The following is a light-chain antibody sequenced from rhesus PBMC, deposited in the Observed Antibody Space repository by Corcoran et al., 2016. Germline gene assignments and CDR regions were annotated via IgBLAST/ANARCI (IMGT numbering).Light chain of an antibody. Sequence: DIQMTQSPSALSASVGDRVTISCRASQNIYSNLAWYQQKPGKAPKLLLYAASSLQTGIPSRFSGSGSGTDFTLTISSLQPEDSAAYYCQHYYDNPFTFGPGTKLDIK. J-gene: IGKJ3*01. V-gene: IGKV1S12*01. CDR3: QHYYDNPFT. CDR2: AAS. CDR1: QNIYSN.